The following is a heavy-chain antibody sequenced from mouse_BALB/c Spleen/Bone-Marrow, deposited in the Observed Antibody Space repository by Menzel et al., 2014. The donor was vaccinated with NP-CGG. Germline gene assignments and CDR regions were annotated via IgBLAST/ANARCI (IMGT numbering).Heavy chain of an antibody. CDR2: IWRGGST. J-gene: IGHJ3*01. CDR3: AKNGGYDGWFAY. V-gene: IGHV2-5-1*01. D-gene: IGHD2-14*01. Sequence: QVHLQQPGPSLVQPSQSQSIPCTVSGFSLTSYGVHWVRQSPGKGLEWLGVIWRGGSTDYNAAFMSRLSITKDNSKSQVFFKMNSLQADDTAIYYCAKNGGYDGWFAYWGQGTLATVSA. CDR1: GFSLTSYG.